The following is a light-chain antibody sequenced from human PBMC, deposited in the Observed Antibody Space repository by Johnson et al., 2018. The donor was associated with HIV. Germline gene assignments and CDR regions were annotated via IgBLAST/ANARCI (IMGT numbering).Light chain of an antibody. V-gene: IGLV1-51*01. CDR2: DNN. Sequence: QAVLTQPPSVSAAPGQTVTISCSGSSSNVGSSFVSWYRQVPGTAPKLLIYDNNKRPSGIPDRFSGSKSGTSAHLGITGRQTGDEADYYWGTWDSSLSAGVFGTVTKVTVL. CDR1: SSNVGSSF. CDR3: GTWDSSLSAGV. J-gene: IGLJ1*01.